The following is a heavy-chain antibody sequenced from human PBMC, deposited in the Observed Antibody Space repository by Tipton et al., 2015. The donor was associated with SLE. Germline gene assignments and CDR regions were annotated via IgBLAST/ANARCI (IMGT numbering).Heavy chain of an antibody. D-gene: IGHD6-13*01. V-gene: IGHV4-39*07. Sequence: TLSLTCTVSVGSTCSRSYYWSWLRQVPGKGLDWIGEIHPSGSTDYNPSLKSRVTTSVDTSENQFSLKLSSMTAADTAVYYCARGQDNSKIQHWGQGTLVTVSP. CDR3: ARGQDNSKIQH. J-gene: IGHJ1*01. CDR1: VGSTCSRSYY. CDR2: IHPSGST.